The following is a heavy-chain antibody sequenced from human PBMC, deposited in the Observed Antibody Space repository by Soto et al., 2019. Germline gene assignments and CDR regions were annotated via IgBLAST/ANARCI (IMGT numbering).Heavy chain of an antibody. CDR1: GDSVSSNSAA. CDR2: TYYRSKWYN. J-gene: IGHJ4*02. D-gene: IGHD3-10*01. V-gene: IGHV6-1*01. Sequence: QVQLQQSGPGLVKPSQTLSLTCAISGDSVSSNSAAWNWIRQSPSRGLEWLGRTYYRSKWYNDYAVSVKSRITINPDTSKNQFSLQLNSVTPEDTAVYYCAREVRILWFGELSYYFDYWGQGTLVTVSS. CDR3: AREVRILWFGELSYYFDY.